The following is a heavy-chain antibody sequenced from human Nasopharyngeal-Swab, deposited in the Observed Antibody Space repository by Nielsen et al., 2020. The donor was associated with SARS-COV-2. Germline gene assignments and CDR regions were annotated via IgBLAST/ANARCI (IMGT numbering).Heavy chain of an antibody. CDR3: ARDGLDYDFWSAYFMDV. D-gene: IGHD3-3*01. Sequence: GGSLRLSCAAPGFTFNNYNFNWVRQAPGKGLEWVSSISSSSYIYYADSVKGRFTISRDNAKNSLYLQMNSLRAEDTAVYYCARDGLDYDFWSAYFMDVWGQGTTVTVSS. CDR2: ISSSSYI. CDR1: GFTFNNYN. J-gene: IGHJ6*02. V-gene: IGHV3-21*01.